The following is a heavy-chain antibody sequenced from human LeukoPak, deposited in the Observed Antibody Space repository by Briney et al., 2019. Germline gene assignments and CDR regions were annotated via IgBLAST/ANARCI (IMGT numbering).Heavy chain of an antibody. J-gene: IGHJ4*02. V-gene: IGHV4-34*01. CDR2: INHSGST. CDR1: GGSFSGYY. D-gene: IGHD6-13*01. CDR3: ASRTYSSSWYSDY. Sequence: PSETLSLTCAVYGGSFSGYYWSWIRQPPGKGLEWIGEINHSGSTNYNPSLKSRVTISVDTSKNQFSLKLSSVTAADTAVYYCASRTYSSSWYSDYWGQGTLVTVSS.